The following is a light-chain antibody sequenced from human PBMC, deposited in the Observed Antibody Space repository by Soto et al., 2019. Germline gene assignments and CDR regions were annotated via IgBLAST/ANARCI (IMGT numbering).Light chain of an antibody. Sequence: EIVMTQSPATLSVSPGERATLSYRASQSVSTYLAWYQQKPGQAPRLLIYDASTRATGIPVRFSGSGSGTEFTLTISSLQSEDVGIYYCQQNKDWPGTFGQGTKVEVK. CDR1: QSVSTY. CDR3: QQNKDWPGT. V-gene: IGKV3-15*01. J-gene: IGKJ1*01. CDR2: DAS.